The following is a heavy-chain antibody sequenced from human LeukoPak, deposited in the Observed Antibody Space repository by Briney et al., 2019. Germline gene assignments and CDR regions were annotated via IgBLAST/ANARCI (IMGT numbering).Heavy chain of an antibody. CDR1: GYSLTQLS. J-gene: IGHJ4*02. V-gene: IGHV1-24*01. D-gene: IGHD3-3*01. CDR3: AILLEDYAFSTGSAKDY. Sequence: ASVKVSCKVSGYSLTQLSMHWVRQGIGRGLEWMGGFNPVDGETIYAQKFQGRVTMTENTSTDTAYMELSSLRSDDTAVYYCAILLEDYAFSTGSAKDYWGQGTLVTVSS. CDR2: FNPVDGET.